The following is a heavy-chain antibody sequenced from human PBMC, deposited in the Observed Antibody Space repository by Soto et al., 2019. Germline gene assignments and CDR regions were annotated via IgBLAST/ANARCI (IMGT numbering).Heavy chain of an antibody. V-gene: IGHV4-59*01. CDR2: IYYSGST. CDR3: AREGLTGTIGLYYYYGMDV. CDR1: GGSISSYY. Sequence: QVQLQESGPGLVKPSETLSLTCTVSGGSISSYYWSWIRQPPGKGLEWIGYIYYSGSTNYNPSLRSRVTISADTLKNRLSLRLGSVTAADTAVYYCAREGLTGTIGLYYYYGMDVWGQGTTVTVSS. J-gene: IGHJ6*02. D-gene: IGHD1-7*01.